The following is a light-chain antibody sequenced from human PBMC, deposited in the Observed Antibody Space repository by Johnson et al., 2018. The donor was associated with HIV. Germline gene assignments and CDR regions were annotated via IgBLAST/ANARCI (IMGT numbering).Light chain of an antibody. V-gene: IGLV1-51*01. Sequence: QSVLTQPPSVSAAPGQKVTISCSGSSSNIGNNYVSWYQQLPGTAPKLLIYDTDKRPSGIPDRFSGSKSGTSATLGISGLQTGDEAEYYCGTWDNSLRAGVFGSGTKVTVL. J-gene: IGLJ1*01. CDR3: GTWDNSLRAGV. CDR2: DTD. CDR1: SSNIGNNY.